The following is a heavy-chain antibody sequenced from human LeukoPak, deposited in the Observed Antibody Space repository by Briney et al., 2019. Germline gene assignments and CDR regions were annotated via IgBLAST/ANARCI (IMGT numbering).Heavy chain of an antibody. Sequence: GASVKVSCKASGYTFTGYYMHWVRQAPGQGLEWMGWINPNSGGTNYAQKFQGRVTMTRDTSISTAYMELSRLRSDDTAVYYCARDGVGQLRFLEWLYFDYWGQGTLVTVSS. V-gene: IGHV1-2*02. CDR1: GYTFTGYY. CDR2: INPNSGGT. D-gene: IGHD3-3*01. CDR3: ARDGVGQLRFLEWLYFDY. J-gene: IGHJ4*02.